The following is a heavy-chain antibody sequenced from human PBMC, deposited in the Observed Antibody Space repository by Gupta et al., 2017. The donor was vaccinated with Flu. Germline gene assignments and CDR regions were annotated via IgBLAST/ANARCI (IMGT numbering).Heavy chain of an antibody. Sequence: EVQLLESGGGLIQPGGSLRLSCAASGFSFNTFAMTWVRQAPRKGLEWVSTISASGISTYFADSVKGRFTISRDNSKSTLYLQINSLRAGDTAGYYCAKGGRGVIPAAILDSWGQGTLVTVSS. CDR3: AKGGRGVIPAAILDS. J-gene: IGHJ4*02. CDR1: GFSFNTFA. D-gene: IGHD2-2*01. V-gene: IGHV3-23*01. CDR2: ISASGIST.